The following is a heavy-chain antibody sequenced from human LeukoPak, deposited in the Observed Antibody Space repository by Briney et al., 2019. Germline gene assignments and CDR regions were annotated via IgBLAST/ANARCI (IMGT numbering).Heavy chain of an antibody. J-gene: IGHJ4*02. Sequence: GGSLRLPCAASGFTFSSYEMNWVRQAPGKGLEWVSYISSSGSTIYYADSVKGRFTISRDNAKNSLYLQMNSLRAEDTAVYYCAREGVIRGIPFDYWGQGTLVTVSS. CDR3: AREGVIRGIPFDY. CDR1: GFTFSSYE. D-gene: IGHD3-10*01. CDR2: ISSSGSTI. V-gene: IGHV3-48*03.